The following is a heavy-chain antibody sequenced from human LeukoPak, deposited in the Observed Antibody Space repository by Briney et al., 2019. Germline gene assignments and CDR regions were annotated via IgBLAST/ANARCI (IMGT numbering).Heavy chain of an antibody. CDR2: IGTAAGDT. Sequence: GESLRLSCAASGFTFSNYDMHWVRQAPGKGLEWVSAIGTAAGDTYYSDSVKGRFTISRENARNSLYLQMNSLRAGDTAVYYCARGLPAATGNDFDYWGQGILVTVSS. CDR1: GFTFSNYD. V-gene: IGHV3-13*04. CDR3: ARGLPAATGNDFDY. J-gene: IGHJ4*02. D-gene: IGHD6-13*01.